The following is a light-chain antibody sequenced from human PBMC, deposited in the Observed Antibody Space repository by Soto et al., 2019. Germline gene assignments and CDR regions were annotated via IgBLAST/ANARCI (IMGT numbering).Light chain of an antibody. CDR1: SSDVGGYNY. J-gene: IGLJ2*01. Sequence: QSALTQPASVSGSPGQSITISCTGTSSDVGGYNYVSWYQQHPGKAPKLMIYDVSNRPSGVSNRFSGSKSGNTASLTISGLQAEDEADYYCSSYTSSSTLNVVFGGGPKLTVL. V-gene: IGLV2-14*01. CDR2: DVS. CDR3: SSYTSSSTLNVV.